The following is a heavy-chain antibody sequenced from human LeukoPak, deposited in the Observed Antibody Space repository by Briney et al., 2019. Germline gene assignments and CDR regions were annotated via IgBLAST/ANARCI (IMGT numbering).Heavy chain of an antibody. V-gene: IGHV3-48*04. J-gene: IGHJ2*01. Sequence: PGGSLRLSCAASGFTFNTYIMNWVRQAPGKGLEWVSFIRNSTNAIYYADSVRGRFTISRDNAKNSLYLQMNSLRAEDTAVYYCARDRIAAAGTWYFDLWGRGTLVTVSS. D-gene: IGHD6-13*01. CDR3: ARDRIAAAGTWYFDL. CDR2: IRNSTNAI. CDR1: GFTFNTYI.